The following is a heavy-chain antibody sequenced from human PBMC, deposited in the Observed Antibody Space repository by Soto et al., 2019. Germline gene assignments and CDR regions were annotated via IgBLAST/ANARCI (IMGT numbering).Heavy chain of an antibody. CDR3: ARDLDYGGNSRSNWFDP. CDR1: GYTFTSYY. J-gene: IGHJ5*02. V-gene: IGHV1-46*01. D-gene: IGHD4-17*01. CDR2: INPSGGST. Sequence: ASVKVSCKASGYTFTSYYMHWVRQAPGQGLEWMGIINPSGGSTSYAQKFQGRVTMTRDTSTSTVYMELSSLRSEDTAVYYCARDLDYGGNSRSNWFDPGGQGTLVTVSS.